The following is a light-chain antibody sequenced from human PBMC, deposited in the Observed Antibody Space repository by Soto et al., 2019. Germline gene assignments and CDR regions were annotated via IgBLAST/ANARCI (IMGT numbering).Light chain of an antibody. CDR2: DVS. CDR1: SADIGAFNY. V-gene: IGLV2-14*03. J-gene: IGLJ2*01. Sequence: QSALTQPASVSGSPGQSITISCAGTSADIGAFNYVSWYQHHPGKAPKHLIYDVSDRPSGVSTRFSASKSANTASLTISGLQADDEADYYCSSYSTSSALVFGGGTQLTVL. CDR3: SSYSTSSALV.